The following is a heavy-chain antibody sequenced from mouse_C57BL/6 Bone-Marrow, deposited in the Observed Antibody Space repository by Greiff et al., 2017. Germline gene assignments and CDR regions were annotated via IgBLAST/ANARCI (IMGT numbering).Heavy chain of an antibody. CDR3: ARIGGYLYFDV. CDR1: GYTFTSYW. J-gene: IGHJ1*03. CDR2: IDPSDSYT. D-gene: IGHD2-2*01. Sequence: QVQLQQPGAELVMPGASVKLSCKASGYTFTSYWMHWVKQRPGQGLEWIGEIDPSDSYTNYNQKFKGKSTLTVDKSSSTAYMQLSSLTSEDSAVYYCARIGGYLYFDVWGTGTTVTVSS. V-gene: IGHV1-69*01.